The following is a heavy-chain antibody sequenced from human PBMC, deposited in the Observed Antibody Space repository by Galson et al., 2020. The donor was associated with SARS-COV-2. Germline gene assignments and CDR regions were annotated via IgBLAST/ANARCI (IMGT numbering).Heavy chain of an antibody. CDR1: GFSFSRYG. Sequence: GGSLRLSCAASGFSFSRYGMHWVRQGPGKGLEWVAFIRNDGTNTYYADSVKGRFTISRDNSNNTLHVQMNSLRPKDTAVYYCAKEDEQGLVVFDYWGRGTLVTVSS. D-gene: IGHD6-19*01. CDR2: IRNDGTNT. V-gene: IGHV3-30*02. J-gene: IGHJ4*02. CDR3: AKEDEQGLVVFDY.